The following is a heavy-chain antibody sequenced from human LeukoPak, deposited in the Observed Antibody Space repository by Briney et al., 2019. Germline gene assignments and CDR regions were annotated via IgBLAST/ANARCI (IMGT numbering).Heavy chain of an antibody. J-gene: IGHJ4*02. CDR3: ARWLGEFPPGYYFDY. Sequence: HEASVKVSCTASGYTFTSYGISWVRQAPGQGLEWMGCISAYNGNTNYAQKLQGRVTIATDTSTSTAYMELRSLRSDDTAVYYCARWLGEFPPGYYFDYWGQGTLVTVSS. CDR1: GYTFTSYG. D-gene: IGHD3-10*01. CDR2: ISAYNGNT. V-gene: IGHV1-18*01.